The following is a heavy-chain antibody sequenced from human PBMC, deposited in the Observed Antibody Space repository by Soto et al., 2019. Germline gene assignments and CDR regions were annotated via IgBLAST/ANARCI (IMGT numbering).Heavy chain of an antibody. CDR2: IIPIFGTA. CDR3: ARGGGSYYPRTFNWFDP. J-gene: IGHJ5*02. D-gene: IGHD1-26*01. Sequence: SVKVSCKASGGTFSSYSISWVRQAPGQGLEWMGGIIPIFGTANYAQKFQGRVTITADKSTSTAYMELSSLRSEDTAVYYCARGGGSYYPRTFNWFDPWGQGTLVTVSS. CDR1: GGTFSSYS. V-gene: IGHV1-69*06.